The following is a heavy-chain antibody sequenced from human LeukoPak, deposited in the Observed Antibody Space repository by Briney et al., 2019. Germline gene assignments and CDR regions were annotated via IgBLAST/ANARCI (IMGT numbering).Heavy chain of an antibody. V-gene: IGHV3-23*01. J-gene: IGHJ4*02. Sequence: SGGSLRLSCAASGFTFSSYAMSWVRQAPGKGLEWVSAISGSGGSTYYADSVKGRFTISRDNSKNTLYLQMNSLRAEDTAVYYCAKAQVGATMGNDYWGQGTLVTVSS. CDR2: ISGSGGST. D-gene: IGHD1-26*01. CDR1: GFTFSSYA. CDR3: AKAQVGATMGNDY.